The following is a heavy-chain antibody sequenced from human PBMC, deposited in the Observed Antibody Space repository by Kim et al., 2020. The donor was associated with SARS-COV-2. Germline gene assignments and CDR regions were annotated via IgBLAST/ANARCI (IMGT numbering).Heavy chain of an antibody. D-gene: IGHD3-9*01. J-gene: IGHJ4*02. CDR2: LSERGGVK. CDR1: GFTFPSYA. CDR3: VKFLGLRYFDWTFNS. V-gene: IGHV3-23*01. Sequence: GGSLRLSCEASGFTFPSYAMTWVRQAPGKGLEWVSSLSERGGVKNYTDSVKGRFTISRDNSKNTVYLQLNSLRAEDTAVYYCVKFLGLRYFDWTFNSWGQGTLVTVSS.